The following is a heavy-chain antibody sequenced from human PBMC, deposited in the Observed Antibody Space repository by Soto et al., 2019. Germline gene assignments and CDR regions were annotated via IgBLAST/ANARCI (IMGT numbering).Heavy chain of an antibody. CDR2: INPNTGYT. D-gene: IGHD3-16*02. CDR3: VRGRVMITFGVVIVIDY. Sequence: ASVKVSCKASGYTFTSYDINWVRQATGQGLEWMGWINPNTGYTDYAQKFQDRVTMTGNTSITTAYMELSSLRSEDTAVYYCVRGRVMITFGVVIVIDYWGQGNPVTVSS. CDR1: GYTFTSYD. V-gene: IGHV1-8*01. J-gene: IGHJ4*02.